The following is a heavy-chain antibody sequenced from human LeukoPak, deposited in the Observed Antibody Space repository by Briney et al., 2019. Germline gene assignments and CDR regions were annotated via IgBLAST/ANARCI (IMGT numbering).Heavy chain of an antibody. CDR1: GGSISGYY. CDR3: AREWRSTSSRPLDS. CDR2: INTDDNT. Sequence: SETLSLTCIVSGGSISGYYWSWVRQPTGKGLEWLGRINTDDNTNYNPSLKSRLTMSLDTSKSQFFLNLTSVTAADTAVYYCAREWRSTSSRPLDSWGQGSLVTVSS. D-gene: IGHD2-2*01. V-gene: IGHV4-4*07. J-gene: IGHJ4*02.